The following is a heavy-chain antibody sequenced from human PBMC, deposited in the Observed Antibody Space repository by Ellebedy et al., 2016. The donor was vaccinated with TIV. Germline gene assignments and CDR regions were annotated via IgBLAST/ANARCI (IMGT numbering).Heavy chain of an antibody. Sequence: MPSETLSLTCTVSGGSISSSSYYWGWIRQPPGKGLEWIGSIYYSGSTYYNPSLKSRVTISVDTSKNQFSLKLSSVTAADPAVYYCARQLYDFWSGYYSRANWFDPWGQGTLVTVSS. D-gene: IGHD3-3*01. CDR2: IYYSGST. CDR3: ARQLYDFWSGYYSRANWFDP. CDR1: GGSISSSSYY. J-gene: IGHJ5*02. V-gene: IGHV4-39*01.